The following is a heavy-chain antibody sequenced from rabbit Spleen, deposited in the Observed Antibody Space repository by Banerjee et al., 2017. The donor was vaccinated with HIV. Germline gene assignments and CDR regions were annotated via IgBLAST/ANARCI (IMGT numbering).Heavy chain of an antibody. V-gene: IGHV1S40*01. CDR3: ARWASSDGYFDL. Sequence: QSLEESGGDLVKPGASLTLTCTASGFSFSSRYYMCWVRQAPGKGLEWIACIASGSSGDTYYASWAIGRFTISKTSSTAVALQMTSLTAADTATYFCARWASSDGYFDLWGPGTLVTVS. CDR2: IASGSSGDT. D-gene: IGHD1-1*01. J-gene: IGHJ4*01. CDR1: GFSFSSRYY.